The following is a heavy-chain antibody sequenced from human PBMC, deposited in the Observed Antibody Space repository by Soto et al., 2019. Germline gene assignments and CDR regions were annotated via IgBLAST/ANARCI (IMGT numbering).Heavy chain of an antibody. J-gene: IGHJ3*02. D-gene: IGHD3-3*01. CDR3: VKFRPAQTVFGYGAFDI. V-gene: IGHV3-23*01. Sequence: EVQLLESGGGLVQPGGSLRLSCTASKFTMTTSAMSWVRQIPGRGLEWVSAIGGSGGSTYYAESVKGRFTISRDKFKNTLNLHMNSLRADDTAIYYCVKFRPAQTVFGYGAFDIWGQGTVVTVSS. CDR2: IGGSGGST. CDR1: KFTMTTSA.